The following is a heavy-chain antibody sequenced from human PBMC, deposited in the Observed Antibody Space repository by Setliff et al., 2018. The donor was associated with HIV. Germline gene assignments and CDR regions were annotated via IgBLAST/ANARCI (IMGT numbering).Heavy chain of an antibody. CDR2: ISAYNGNT. CDR1: GYTFTSYG. CDR3: ARDLLLRWLDY. V-gene: IGHV1-18*01. Sequence: GASVKVSCKASGYTFTSYGMSWVRQAPGQGLEWMGWISAYNGNTHYAQKFQGRVTITADVSTSTAYMELSSLRSEDTAVYYCARDLLLRWLDYWGQGTLVTVS. D-gene: IGHD4-17*01. J-gene: IGHJ4*02.